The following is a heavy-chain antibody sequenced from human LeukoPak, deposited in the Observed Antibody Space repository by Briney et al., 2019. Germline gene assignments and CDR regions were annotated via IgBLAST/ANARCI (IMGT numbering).Heavy chain of an antibody. D-gene: IGHD1-26*01. Sequence: PGGSLRLSCSASGFTFSTYAIHWVRQAPGKGPEYVSAISSNGGSTYYADSVKGRFTISRDNSKNTLYLQMSSLRAEDTAVYYCVKDTHSYNAFDIWGQGTMVTVSS. CDR1: GFTFSTYA. V-gene: IGHV3-64D*09. CDR3: VKDTHSYNAFDI. J-gene: IGHJ3*02. CDR2: ISSNGGST.